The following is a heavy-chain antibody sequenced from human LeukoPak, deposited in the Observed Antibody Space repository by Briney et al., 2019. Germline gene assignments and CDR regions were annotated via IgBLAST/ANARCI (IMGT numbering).Heavy chain of an antibody. V-gene: IGHV3-74*01. Sequence: GGSLRLSCAASGNYWMHWIRQAPGKGLVWVSHINSDGSWTSYADSVKGRFTISKDNAKNTVYLQMNNLRAEDTAVYYCVSFYEAYWGRGTLVTVSS. CDR3: VSFYEAY. J-gene: IGHJ4*02. CDR1: GNYW. CDR2: INSDGSWT. D-gene: IGHD2/OR15-2a*01.